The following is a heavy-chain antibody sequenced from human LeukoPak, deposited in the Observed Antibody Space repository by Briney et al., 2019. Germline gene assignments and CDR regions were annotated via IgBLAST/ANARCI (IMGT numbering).Heavy chain of an antibody. Sequence: SGTLSLTCAVSGGSISSNNWWGWVRQPPGKGLEWIGEIYRSGSPNYNPSLKSRVTISVDKSRNHFSLNLSSVTAADTAVYYCARHYGPWGQGTLVTVSS. V-gene: IGHV4-4*02. CDR2: IYRSGSP. J-gene: IGHJ5*02. CDR1: GGSISSNNW. D-gene: IGHD3-16*01. CDR3: ARHYGP.